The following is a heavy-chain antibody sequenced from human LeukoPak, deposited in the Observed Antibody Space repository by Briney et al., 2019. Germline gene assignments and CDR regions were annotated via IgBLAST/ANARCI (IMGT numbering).Heavy chain of an antibody. V-gene: IGHV1-2*02. CDR2: INPNSGGT. CDR3: ARSGFYCSSTTSSCFDY. J-gene: IGHJ4*02. Sequence: ASVKVSRKASGYTFTGYYMHWVRQAPGQGLEWMGWINPNSGGTNYAQKFQGRVTMTRDTSISTAYMELSRLRFEDTAVYYCARSGFYCSSTTSSCFDYWGQGTLVTVSS. D-gene: IGHD2-2*01. CDR1: GYTFTGYY.